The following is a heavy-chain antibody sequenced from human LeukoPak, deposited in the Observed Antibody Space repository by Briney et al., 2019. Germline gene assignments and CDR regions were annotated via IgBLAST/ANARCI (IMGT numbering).Heavy chain of an antibody. V-gene: IGHV4-31*03. CDR3: ARGYYFDY. J-gene: IGHJ4*02. CDR1: GGSISSGGYY. Sequence: SETLSLTCTVSGGSISSGGYYWSWIRQHPGKGLEWIGYIFYSGSTYYNPSLKSRVTISVDTSNNHFSLKLSSVTAADTAVYYCARGYYFDYWGQGTLVTVSS. CDR2: IFYSGST.